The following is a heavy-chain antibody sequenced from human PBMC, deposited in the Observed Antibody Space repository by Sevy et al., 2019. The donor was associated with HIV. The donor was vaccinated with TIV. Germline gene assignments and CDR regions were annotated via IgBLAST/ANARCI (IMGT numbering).Heavy chain of an antibody. CDR2: ISYDGSSK. D-gene: IGHD2-2*01. CDR3: AILGVDCVSTYCYGMRSLSFDF. V-gene: IGHV3-30-3*01. Sequence: GGSLRLSCAASGFTFSSFAMHWVRQAPGKGLEWVAVISYDGSSKYYPDSVKGRFTISRDNAKNTLYLQMNRLRPEDTAVYFCAILGVDCVSTYCYGMRSLSFDFWGQGTLVTVSS. CDR1: GFTFSSFA. J-gene: IGHJ4*02.